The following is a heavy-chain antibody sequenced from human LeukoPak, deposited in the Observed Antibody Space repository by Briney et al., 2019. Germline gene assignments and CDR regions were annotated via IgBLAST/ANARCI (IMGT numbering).Heavy chain of an antibody. Sequence: GGSLRLSCAASGFTFSSYSMNWVRQAPGKGLEWVSSISSSSSYIYYADSVKGRFTISRDNAKNSLYLQMNSLRAEDTAVDYCARGLAYCGGDCFTEHGPWPLFDYWGQGTLVTVSS. CDR1: GFTFSSYS. V-gene: IGHV3-21*01. CDR3: ARGLAYCGGDCFTEHGPWPLFDY. D-gene: IGHD2-21*02. J-gene: IGHJ4*02. CDR2: ISSSSSYI.